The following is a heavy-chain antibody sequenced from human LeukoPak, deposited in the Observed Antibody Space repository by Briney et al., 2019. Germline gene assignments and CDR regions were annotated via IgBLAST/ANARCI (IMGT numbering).Heavy chain of an antibody. J-gene: IGHJ4*02. Sequence: ASVKLSCKASGYTFTDYYVHWVRQAPGQGPEWMGWIRPNNGGTNYAQKFQGRVTMTRDTSISTAYMDLSRLTYDDTAVYYCTREGILVGGNYFHYWGQGTVVTVSS. CDR2: IRPNNGGT. D-gene: IGHD6-19*01. V-gene: IGHV1-2*02. CDR3: TREGILVGGNYFHY. CDR1: GYTFTDYY.